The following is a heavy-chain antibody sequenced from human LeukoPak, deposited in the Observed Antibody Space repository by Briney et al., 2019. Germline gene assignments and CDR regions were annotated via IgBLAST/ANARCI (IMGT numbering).Heavy chain of an antibody. CDR3: ARLGSDEELAAAGRDFEY. Sequence: SSETLSLTCAAYGGSFSGYYWSWIRQPPGKGLEWIGEINHSGSTNYNPSLKSRVTISVDTSKNQFSLKLSSVTAADTAVYYCARLGSDEELAAAGRDFEYWGQGTLVTVSS. D-gene: IGHD6-13*01. J-gene: IGHJ4*02. CDR1: GGSFSGYY. V-gene: IGHV4-34*01. CDR2: INHSGST.